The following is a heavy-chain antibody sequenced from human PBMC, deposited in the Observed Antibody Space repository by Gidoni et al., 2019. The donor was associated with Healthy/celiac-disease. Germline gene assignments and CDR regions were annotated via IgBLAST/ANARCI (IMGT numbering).Heavy chain of an antibody. D-gene: IGHD1-26*01. J-gene: IGHJ4*02. CDR3: ARSSDGSGRGRMGFDY. Sequence: EVQLVESGGGLVQPGGSLRLSCAASGFPFSSYWMSWVRQAPGKGLEWVANIKQDGSEKYYVDSVKGRFTISRDNAKNSLYLQMNSLRAEDTAVYYCARSSDGSGRGRMGFDYWGQGTLVTVSS. V-gene: IGHV3-7*03. CDR2: IKQDGSEK. CDR1: GFPFSSYW.